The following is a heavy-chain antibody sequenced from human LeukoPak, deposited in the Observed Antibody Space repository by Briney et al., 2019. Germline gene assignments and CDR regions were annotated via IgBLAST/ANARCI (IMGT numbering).Heavy chain of an antibody. J-gene: IGHJ4*02. D-gene: IGHD2-8*01. V-gene: IGHV3-23*01. CDR3: AKDTSIGRYCTNGVCSPFDY. CDR1: GFTFSSYA. CDR2: ISDSGGST. Sequence: GGSLRLSCAASGFTFSSYAMSWVRQAPGKGLEWVPAISDSGGSTYDADSVKGRFTISRDNSKNTLYLQMNSLRAEDTAVYYCAKDTSIGRYCTNGVCSPFDYWGQGTLVTVSS.